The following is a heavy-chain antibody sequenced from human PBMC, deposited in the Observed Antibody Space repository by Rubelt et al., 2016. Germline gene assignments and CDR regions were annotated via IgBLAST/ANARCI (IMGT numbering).Heavy chain of an antibody. V-gene: IGHV3-33*06. CDR3: AKDPGWSPFPPFYFDP. Sequence: GRSLRLSCAPSGFIFSNYAMHWVRQAPGKGLEWVAIIWYDGSDKYYSDSVKGRFTISRDNSKNTLYLQMNSLRADDTAVYYCAKDPGWSPFPPFYFDPWGQGTLVTVSS. J-gene: IGHJ5*02. CDR1: GFIFSNYA. CDR2: IWYDGSDK. D-gene: IGHD2-15*01.